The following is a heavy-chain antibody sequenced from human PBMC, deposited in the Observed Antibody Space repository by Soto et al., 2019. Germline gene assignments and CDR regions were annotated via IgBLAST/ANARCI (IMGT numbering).Heavy chain of an antibody. CDR1: GGTFSSYA. V-gene: IGHV1-69*04. D-gene: IGHD4-17*01. CDR2: IIPSYDRT. Sequence: RASVKVSCKASGGTFSSYAIHWVRQAPGQGLEWLGKIIPSYDRTNYAQKFQGRVTVTADTYTTTAYMELSSLRSDDTAVYYCERDPYNDYGGDTFDYWGQGTLVTVYS. J-gene: IGHJ4*02. CDR3: ERDPYNDYGGDTFDY.